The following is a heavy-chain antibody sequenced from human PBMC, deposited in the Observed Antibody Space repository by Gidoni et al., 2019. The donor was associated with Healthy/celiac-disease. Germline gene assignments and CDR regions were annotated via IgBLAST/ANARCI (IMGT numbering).Heavy chain of an antibody. Sequence: EVQLVESGGGLVQPGGSLRLSCAASGFTFSSYSMNWVRQAPGKGLEWVSYISSSSSTIYYADSVKGRFTISRDNAKNSLYLQMNSLRDEDTAVYYCARDRVVGYYDSSPGAFDIWGQGTMVTVSS. V-gene: IGHV3-48*02. CDR3: ARDRVVGYYDSSPGAFDI. CDR2: ISSSSSTI. J-gene: IGHJ3*02. D-gene: IGHD3-22*01. CDR1: GFTFSSYS.